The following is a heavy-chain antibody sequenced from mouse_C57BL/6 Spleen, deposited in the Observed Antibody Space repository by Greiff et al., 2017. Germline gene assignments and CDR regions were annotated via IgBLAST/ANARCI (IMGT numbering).Heavy chain of an antibody. J-gene: IGHJ3*01. D-gene: IGHD3-1*01. V-gene: IGHV1-72*01. CDR2: IDPNSGGT. CDR3: ARNGLGWDVGFAY. CDR1: GYTFTSYW. Sequence: VQLQQPGAELVKPGASVKLSCKASGYTFTSYWMHWVKQRPGRGLEWMGRIDPNSGGTKYNEKFKSKATLTVDNPSSTAYMQLSNLTSEDSAVYYCARNGLGWDVGFAYWGQGTLVTVSA.